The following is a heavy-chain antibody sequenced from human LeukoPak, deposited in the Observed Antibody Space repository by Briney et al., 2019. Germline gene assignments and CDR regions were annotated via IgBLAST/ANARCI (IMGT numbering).Heavy chain of an antibody. Sequence: ASLKVSCKASGYTFTSYGISWVRQAPGQGLEWMGWISAYNGNTNYAQKLQGRVTMTTDTSTSTAYMELRSLRSDDTAVYYCARVGGYCSSTSCYKWFDPWGQGTLVTVSS. CDR3: ARVGGYCSSTSCYKWFDP. V-gene: IGHV1-18*04. CDR1: GYTFTSYG. D-gene: IGHD2-2*02. CDR2: ISAYNGNT. J-gene: IGHJ5*02.